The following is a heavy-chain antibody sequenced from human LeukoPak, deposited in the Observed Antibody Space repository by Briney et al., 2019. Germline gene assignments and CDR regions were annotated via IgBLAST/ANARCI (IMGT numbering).Heavy chain of an antibody. J-gene: IGHJ4*02. CDR3: SNKVYCSTTSCHPAGY. CDR1: GESIRNSNW. V-gene: IGHV4-4*02. CDR2: IYHSGTT. Sequence: SETLSLTCTVSGESIRNSNWWSWVRQSPGKGLEWIEEIYHSGTTNYNPSLKSRVTISFATSTNQFFLDLSPVTAADTAVYYCSNKVYCSTTSCHPAGYWGLGSLVTVSS. D-gene: IGHD2-2*01.